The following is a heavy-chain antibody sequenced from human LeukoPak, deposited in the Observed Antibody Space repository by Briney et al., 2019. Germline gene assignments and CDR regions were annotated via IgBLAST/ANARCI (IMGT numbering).Heavy chain of an antibody. D-gene: IGHD1-26*01. V-gene: IGHV4-59*01. CDR3: ARGTLVGAIYNWFDP. Sequence: SETLSLTCTVSGGSNSGNYWSWIRQPPGKGLEWIGYFYYSGSTNYNPSLKSRVTMSVDTSKNQFSLKLSSVTAADTAVYYCARGTLVGAIYNWFDPWGQGTLVTVSS. J-gene: IGHJ5*02. CDR2: FYYSGST. CDR1: GGSNSGNY.